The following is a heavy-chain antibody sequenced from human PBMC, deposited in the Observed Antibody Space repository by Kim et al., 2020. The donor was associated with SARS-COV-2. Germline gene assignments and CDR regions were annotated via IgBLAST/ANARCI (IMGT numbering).Heavy chain of an antibody. CDR3: ARDYTAMVHYYYYGMDV. CDR1: GFTFSSYS. Sequence: GGSLRLSCAASGFTFSSYSMNWVRQAPGKGLEWVSSISSSSSYIYYADSVKGRFTISRDNAKNSLYLQMNSLRAEDTAVYYCARDYTAMVHYYYYGMDVWGQGTTVTVSS. CDR2: ISSSSSYI. V-gene: IGHV3-21*01. D-gene: IGHD5-18*01. J-gene: IGHJ6*02.